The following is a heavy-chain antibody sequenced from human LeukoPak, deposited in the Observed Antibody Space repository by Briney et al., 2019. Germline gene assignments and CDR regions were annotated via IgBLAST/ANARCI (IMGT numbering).Heavy chain of an antibody. CDR3: ARWEIRGTAHKLDY. J-gene: IGHJ4*02. Sequence: GGSLRLSCVASGFTLSSHWMSWVRQAPGKGLEWVANINQDGSAKYFVDSVKGRFTISRDNAKNSVYLQMNSLRAEDTAVYYCARWEIRGTAHKLDYWGQGTLVTVSS. V-gene: IGHV3-7*01. CDR1: GFTLSSHW. D-gene: IGHD1-7*01. CDR2: INQDGSAK.